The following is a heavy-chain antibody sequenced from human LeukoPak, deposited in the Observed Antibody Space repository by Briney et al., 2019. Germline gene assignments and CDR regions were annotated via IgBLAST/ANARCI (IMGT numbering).Heavy chain of an antibody. CDR1: GYSISSGYY. V-gene: IGHV4-38-2*01. J-gene: IGHJ4*02. D-gene: IGHD2-21*01. Sequence: SGTLSLTCGVSGYSISSGYYWGWIRQSPGKGLEWIGSIFHSGKTYYNLSLKSRVTISVDTSKNQFSLKLTSVTAADTAVYYCARGDIPDFWGQGTLVTVSS. CDR3: ARGDIPDF. CDR2: IFHSGKT.